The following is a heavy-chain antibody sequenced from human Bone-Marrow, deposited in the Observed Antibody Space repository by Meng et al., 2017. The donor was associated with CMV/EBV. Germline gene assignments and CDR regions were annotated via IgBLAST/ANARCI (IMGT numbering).Heavy chain of an antibody. CDR2: INPNSGGT. Sequence: ASVKVSCKASGYTFTSYGISWVRQAPGQGLEWMGWINPNSGGTNYAQKFQGRVTMTRDTSISTAYMELSRLRSDDTAVYYCARDVKGGDRAFDIWGQGTMVTVSS. V-gene: IGHV1-2*02. J-gene: IGHJ3*02. D-gene: IGHD2-21*01. CDR3: ARDVKGGDRAFDI. CDR1: GYTFTSYG.